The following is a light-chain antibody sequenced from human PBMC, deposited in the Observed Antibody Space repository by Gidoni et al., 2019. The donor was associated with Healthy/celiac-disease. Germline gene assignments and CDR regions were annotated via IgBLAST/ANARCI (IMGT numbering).Light chain of an antibody. J-gene: IGKJ1*01. CDR2: KAS. V-gene: IGKV1-5*03. CDR3: QQYNSYQGT. CDR1: QSISSW. Sequence: DIQMTQSPSTLSASVGDRVTITCRASQSISSWLAWYQQNPEKAPKLLIYKASSLESGVPSRFRGRGSGTEFTLTISSLQPDDFATYYCQQYNSYQGTFGQGTKVEIK.